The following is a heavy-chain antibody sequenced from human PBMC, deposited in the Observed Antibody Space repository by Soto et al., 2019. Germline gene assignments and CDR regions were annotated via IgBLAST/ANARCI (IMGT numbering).Heavy chain of an antibody. CDR1: GFPFTSYG. CDR3: VGGQYYFDY. D-gene: IGHD3-10*01. CDR2: ISYDGSDK. V-gene: IGHV3-30*03. Sequence: QVQLVESGGGVVQPGRSLRLSCAASGFPFTSYGMHWVREGPDKGLEWVAIISYDGSDKDYADSVKGRFTISRDNSKNTLYLRMNSLRPADTALYYCVGGQYYFDYRGQGTLVIVSS. J-gene: IGHJ4*02.